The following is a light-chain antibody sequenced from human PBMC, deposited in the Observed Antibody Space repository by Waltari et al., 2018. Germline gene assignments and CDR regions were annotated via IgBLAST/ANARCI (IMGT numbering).Light chain of an antibody. Sequence: SYVLTQPPPVSVAPGKTATIPCGANNIGSKRVPWSQHKPGQAPVLVIFYDSDRPSGIPERFSGSNSGNTATLTITRVEAGDEADYYCQVWDGRSGHPVVFGTGTKVTVL. CDR3: QVWDGRSGHPVV. J-gene: IGLJ1*01. CDR2: YDS. CDR1: NIGSKR. V-gene: IGLV3-21*04.